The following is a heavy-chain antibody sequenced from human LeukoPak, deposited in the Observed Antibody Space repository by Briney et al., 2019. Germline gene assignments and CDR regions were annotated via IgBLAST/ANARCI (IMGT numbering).Heavy chain of an antibody. CDR2: INSDGSST. D-gene: IGHD6-19*01. CDR1: GFTFSSYW. CDR3: AVTHPSSGSYSY. V-gene: IGHV3-74*01. J-gene: IGHJ4*02. Sequence: GGSLRLSCAASGFTFSSYWMHWVRQAPGKGLVWVSRINSDGSSTSYADSVKGRFTISRDNAKNTLYLQMNSLRAEDTAVYYCAVTHPSSGSYSYWGQGTLVTVSS.